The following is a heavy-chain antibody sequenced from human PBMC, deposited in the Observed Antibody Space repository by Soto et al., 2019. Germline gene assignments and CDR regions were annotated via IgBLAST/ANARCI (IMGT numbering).Heavy chain of an antibody. V-gene: IGHV3-72*01. CDR1: GFSFSDYY. J-gene: IGHJ4*02. CDR2: SRNKVKSYTT. CDR3: SKLEGG. Sequence: EEQLVESGGGLVQPGGSLTLSCAASGFSFSDYYMEWVRQAPGKGLEWVARSRNKVKSYTTDYAASVKGRFTISRDLSKNSLYLAMNNLKTEDTAVYYCSKLEGGWGQGTLVTVSS. D-gene: IGHD3-3*01.